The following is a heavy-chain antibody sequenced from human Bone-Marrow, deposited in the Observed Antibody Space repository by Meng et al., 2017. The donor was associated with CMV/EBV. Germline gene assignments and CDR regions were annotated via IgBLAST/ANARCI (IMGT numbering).Heavy chain of an antibody. V-gene: IGHV6-1*01. J-gene: IGHJ6*02. CDR3: ARDRVAAAGKYYYYYGMDV. CDR1: GDSVSSNSAA. CDR2: TYYRSKWYN. Sequence: LRLSCAISGDSVSSNSAAWNWIRQSPSRGLEWLGRTYYRSKWYNDYAVSVKSRITINPDTSKNQFSLQLNSVTPEDTAVYYCARDRVAAAGKYYYYYGMDVWGQGTTVTVSS. D-gene: IGHD6-13*01.